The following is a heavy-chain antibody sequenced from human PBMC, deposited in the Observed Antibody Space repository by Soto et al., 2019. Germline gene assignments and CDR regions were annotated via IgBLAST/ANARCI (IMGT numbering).Heavy chain of an antibody. CDR3: ARLYSSGYYYGYYFDY. CDR1: GGSISSGGYY. D-gene: IGHD3-22*01. CDR2: IYYSGST. J-gene: IGHJ4*02. Sequence: QVQLQESGPGLVKPSQTLSLTCTVSGGSISSGGYYWSWIRQHPGKGLEWIGYIYYSGSTYYNPSLKSRVTISVDTSKNQFSLKLSSVTAADTAVYYCARLYSSGYYYGYYFDYWGQGTLVTVSS. V-gene: IGHV4-31*03.